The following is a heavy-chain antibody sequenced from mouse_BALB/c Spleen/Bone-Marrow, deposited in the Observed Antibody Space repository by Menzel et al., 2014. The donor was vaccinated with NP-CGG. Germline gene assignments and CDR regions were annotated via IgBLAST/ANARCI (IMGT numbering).Heavy chain of an antibody. V-gene: IGHV6-6*02. CDR1: GFTFSNYW. Sequence: VQLKQSGGGLVQPGGSMKLSCVAFGFTFSNYWMNWVRQSPEKGLEWVAEIRLKSNNYATHYAESVKGRFTISRDDSKSSVYLQMNNLRAEDTGIYYCTTGFAYWGQGTLVTVSA. CDR3: TTGFAY. J-gene: IGHJ3*01. CDR2: IRLKSNNYAT.